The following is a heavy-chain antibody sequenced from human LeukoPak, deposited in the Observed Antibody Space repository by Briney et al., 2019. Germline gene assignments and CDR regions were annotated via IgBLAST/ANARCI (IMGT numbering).Heavy chain of an antibody. CDR2: FDPEDGET. D-gene: IGHD3-3*01. CDR1: GYTLTELS. CDR3: ATDPTRSRYDFWSGYYYFDY. J-gene: IGHJ4*02. Sequence: ASVKVSCKVSGYTLTELSMHWVRQAPGKGLEWMGGFDPEDGETIYAQKFQGRVTMTEDTSTDTAYMELSSLRSEDTAVYYCATDPTRSRYDFWSGYYYFDYWGQGTLVTVSS. V-gene: IGHV1-24*01.